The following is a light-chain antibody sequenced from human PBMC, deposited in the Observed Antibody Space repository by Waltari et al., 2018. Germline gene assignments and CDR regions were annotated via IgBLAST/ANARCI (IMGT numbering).Light chain of an antibody. CDR3: QSADSSGTYVV. Sequence: SYELTQPPSVSVSPGQTARITCSADALSHKYAYWYQQKPGQAPVLAMYRDNERPSGIPERFSGSSSGTTVTLTISGVQAEDEADYYCQSADSSGTYVVFGGGTKLTVL. CDR1: ALSHKY. J-gene: IGLJ2*01. V-gene: IGLV3-25*03. CDR2: RDN.